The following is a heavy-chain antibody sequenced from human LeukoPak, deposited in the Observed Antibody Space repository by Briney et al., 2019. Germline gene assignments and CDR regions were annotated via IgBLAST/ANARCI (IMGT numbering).Heavy chain of an antibody. D-gene: IGHD2-15*01. J-gene: IGHJ6*03. V-gene: IGHV1-2*02. CDR1: GYTFTGYN. Sequence: ASVKVSCKPSGYTFTGYNIHWVRQAPGQGLEWMGWINPSSGGTNYPQNFQGRVTMTRDTSLSTAYMEVSGLRSDDTAVYYCARGVVAATFYYYMDVWGKGTTVTVSS. CDR3: ARGVVAATFYYYMDV. CDR2: INPSSGGT.